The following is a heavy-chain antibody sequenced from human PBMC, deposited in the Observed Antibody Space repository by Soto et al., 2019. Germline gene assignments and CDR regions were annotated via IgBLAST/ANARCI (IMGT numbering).Heavy chain of an antibody. J-gene: IGHJ6*02. CDR1: QFSFSTYT. CDR2: INGNSNHI. CDR3: AREQEDLVIQPYYGLDV. Sequence: PGGSLRLSCEASQFSFSTYTMSWVRQAPGKGLEWVASINGNSNHIYYADSVKGRFTISRDNAKNSLSLQMNSLRAEDTAVYYCAREQEDLVIQPYYGLDVWGQGTTVTVSS. V-gene: IGHV3-21*01. D-gene: IGHD2-21*01.